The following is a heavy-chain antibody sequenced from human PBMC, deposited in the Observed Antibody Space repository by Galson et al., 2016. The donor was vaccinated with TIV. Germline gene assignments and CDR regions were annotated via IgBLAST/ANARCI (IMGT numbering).Heavy chain of an antibody. Sequence: SLRLSCAASGFTFSSYNMHWVRQAPGKGLEWVAVIAYDGSYKHYAGSVKGRFIVSRDNSKTTLDLQMNSLGAEDTALYYCAKEENSGYYPNDAFDFWGQGTMATVS. CDR2: IAYDGSYK. CDR3: AKEENSGYYPNDAFDF. D-gene: IGHD3-3*01. V-gene: IGHV3-30*18. J-gene: IGHJ3*01. CDR1: GFTFSSYN.